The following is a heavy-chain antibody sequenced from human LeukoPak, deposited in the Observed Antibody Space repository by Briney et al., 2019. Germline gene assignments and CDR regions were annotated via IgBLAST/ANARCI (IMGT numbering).Heavy chain of an antibody. V-gene: IGHV4-59*12. CDR2: IYYGGTT. Sequence: PSETLSLTCSVSNGSISTYYWSWIRQPPRKGLEWIGYIYYGGTTSYNPSLKSRVTMSVDTSKNQFSLKLTSLTAADTAVYYCARGVYGAGDYWGQGTLVTVSS. CDR1: NGSISTYY. D-gene: IGHD3-10*01. CDR3: ARGVYGAGDY. J-gene: IGHJ4*02.